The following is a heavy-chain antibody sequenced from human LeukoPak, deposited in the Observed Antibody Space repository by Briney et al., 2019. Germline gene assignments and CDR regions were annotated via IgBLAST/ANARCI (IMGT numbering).Heavy chain of an antibody. J-gene: IGHJ4*02. V-gene: IGHV3-23*01. Sequence: PRGSLRLSCAASGFTFSSYAMSWVRQAPGKGLEWVSAISGSGGSTFYADSVKGRFTISRDNSNNTLYLQMNSLLAEDTAVYYCAKAKRQWLVQVDYWGQGTLVTVSS. CDR3: AKAKRQWLVQVDY. D-gene: IGHD6-19*01. CDR1: GFTFSSYA. CDR2: ISGSGGST.